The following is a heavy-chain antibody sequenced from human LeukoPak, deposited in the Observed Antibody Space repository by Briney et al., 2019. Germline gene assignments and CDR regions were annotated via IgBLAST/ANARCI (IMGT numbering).Heavy chain of an antibody. Sequence: PGGSLRLSCAASGFTLSRYSMNWVRQAPGKGLEWVSSISSRTSYINYADSVKGRFSISRDNAKNSLFLQMNSLRAEDTAVYYCAREYSSGWGFDYWGQGTLVTVSS. D-gene: IGHD6-19*01. V-gene: IGHV3-21*01. CDR3: AREYSSGWGFDY. CDR1: GFTLSRYS. J-gene: IGHJ4*02. CDR2: ISSRTSYI.